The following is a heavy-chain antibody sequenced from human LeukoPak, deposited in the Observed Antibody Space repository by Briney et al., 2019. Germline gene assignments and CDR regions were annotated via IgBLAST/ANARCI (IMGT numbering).Heavy chain of an antibody. CDR1: GGTFSSYA. Sequence: SVKVSCKASGGTFSSYAISWVRQAPGQGLEWMGGIIPIFGTANYAQKFQGRVTITADKSTSTAYMELSSLRSEDTAVYYCARVVGGRLWDYYYYMDVWGKGTTVTVSS. J-gene: IGHJ6*03. D-gene: IGHD2-15*01. CDR3: ARVVGGRLWDYYYYMDV. V-gene: IGHV1-69*06. CDR2: IIPIFGTA.